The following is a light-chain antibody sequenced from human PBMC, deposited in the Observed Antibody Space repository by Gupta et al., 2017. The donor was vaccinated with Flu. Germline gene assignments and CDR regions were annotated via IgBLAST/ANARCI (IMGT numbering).Light chain of an antibody. CDR1: QTISGY. J-gene: IGKJ1*01. Sequence: DIQMTQSPSSLSASVGDRVTIACRASQTISGYLNWYQQKPGKVPKLLIYGASTLQSGVPSRFSGSGSGTDFTLTISRLKPEDVATYYCQQRDSFPETFGQGTKVEVK. V-gene: IGKV1-39*01. CDR2: GAS. CDR3: QQRDSFPET.